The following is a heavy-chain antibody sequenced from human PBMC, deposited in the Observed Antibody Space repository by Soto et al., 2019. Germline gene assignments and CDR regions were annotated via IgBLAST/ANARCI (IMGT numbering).Heavy chain of an antibody. CDR2: INHSGST. CDR1: GGSFSGYY. V-gene: IGHV4-34*01. J-gene: IGHJ6*02. CDR3: ARGRIVVVTAIWPLGYYYYGMDV. Sequence: PSETLSLTCAVYGGSFSGYYWSWIRQPPGKGLEWIGEINHSGSTNYNPSLKSRVTISVDTSKNQFSLKLSSVTAADTAVYYCARGRIVVVTAIWPLGYYYYGMDVWGQGTTVTVSS. D-gene: IGHD2-21*02.